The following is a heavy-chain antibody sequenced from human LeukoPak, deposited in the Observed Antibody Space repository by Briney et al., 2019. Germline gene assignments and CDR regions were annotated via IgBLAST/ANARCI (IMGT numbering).Heavy chain of an antibody. CDR1: GGSISSYY. J-gene: IGHJ6*02. CDR3: ASSTYYYGSGSYYNFYYYYGMDV. V-gene: IGHV4-4*07. Sequence: SETLSLTCTVSGGSISSYYWSWIRQPAGKGPEWIGRIYTSGSTNYNPSLKSRVTMSVDTSKNQFSLKLSSVTAADTAVYYCASSTYYYGSGSYYNFYYYYGMDVWGQGTTVTVSS. CDR2: IYTSGST. D-gene: IGHD3-10*01.